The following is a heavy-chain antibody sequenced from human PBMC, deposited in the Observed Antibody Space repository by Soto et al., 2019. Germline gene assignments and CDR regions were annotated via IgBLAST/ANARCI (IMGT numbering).Heavy chain of an antibody. Sequence: QVQLVQSGAEVKKPGASVKVSCKASGYTFTGYYMHWVRQAPGQGLEWMGWINPNSGGTNYAQKLQGWVTMTRDTSISTAYMELSRLRSDDTAVYYCARSSYDYIWGIHGYYFDYWGQGTLVTVSS. CDR2: INPNSGGT. V-gene: IGHV1-2*04. D-gene: IGHD3-16*01. CDR3: ARSSYDYIWGIHGYYFDY. CDR1: GYTFTGYY. J-gene: IGHJ4*02.